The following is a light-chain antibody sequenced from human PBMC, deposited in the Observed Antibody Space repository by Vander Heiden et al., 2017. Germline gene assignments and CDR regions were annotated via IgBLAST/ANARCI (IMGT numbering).Light chain of an antibody. Sequence: QSALTQPRSVSGSPGQSVTISCTGTSSDVGGYNYVSWYQQLPGKAPKLMIYDVTQRPSGVPDRFSASKSGNTASLTISGLQAEDEADYYCCSYAGSYTFYVFGTGTKVTVL. CDR3: CSYAGSYTFYV. CDR1: SSDVGGYNY. CDR2: DVT. J-gene: IGLJ1*01. V-gene: IGLV2-11*01.